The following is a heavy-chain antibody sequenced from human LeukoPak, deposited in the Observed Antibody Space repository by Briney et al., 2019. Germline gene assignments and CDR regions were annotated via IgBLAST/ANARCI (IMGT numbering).Heavy chain of an antibody. CDR1: GGSISSSSYY. J-gene: IGHJ4*02. V-gene: IGHV4-39*01. CDR2: IYYSGST. Sequence: SETLSLTCTVSGGSISSSSYYWGWIRQPPGKGLEWIGSIYYSGSTYYNPSLKSRVTIPVDTSKNQFSLKLSSVTAADTAVYYCARHQITIFGVVTPRVIDYWGQGTLVTVSS. D-gene: IGHD3-3*01. CDR3: ARHQITIFGVVTPRVIDY.